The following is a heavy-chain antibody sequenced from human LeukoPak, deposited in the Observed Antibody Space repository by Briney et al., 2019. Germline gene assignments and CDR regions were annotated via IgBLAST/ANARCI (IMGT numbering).Heavy chain of an antibody. V-gene: IGHV4-39*01. Sequence: SETLSLTCTVSGGSITTSSYYWGWVRQPPGKGLEWIGCTSHSGATFYSPSLRSRVSISVDTSNSQFSLKLSSMTATDTAVYYCAKTTRASIRSAFDIWGQGTLVTVSS. CDR2: TSHSGAT. D-gene: IGHD1-7*01. CDR1: GGSITTSSYY. CDR3: AKTTRASIRSAFDI. J-gene: IGHJ3*02.